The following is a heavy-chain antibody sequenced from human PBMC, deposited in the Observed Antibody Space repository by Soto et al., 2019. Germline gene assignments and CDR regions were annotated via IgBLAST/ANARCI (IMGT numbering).Heavy chain of an antibody. CDR3: AKDVGGHYCTPTSCLYFFHS. CDR1: GFSFNNYS. D-gene: IGHD2-2*01. CDR2: ISDSGST. V-gene: IGHV3-23*01. J-gene: IGHJ4*02. Sequence: GGSLILSCAASGFSFNNYSMNWVRQAPGQGLEWVSTISDSGSTYYADSVKGRFTISRDNSKNTLYLQMKSLRAEDTAVYFCAKDVGGHYCTPTSCLYFFHSWGRGTLVTVSS.